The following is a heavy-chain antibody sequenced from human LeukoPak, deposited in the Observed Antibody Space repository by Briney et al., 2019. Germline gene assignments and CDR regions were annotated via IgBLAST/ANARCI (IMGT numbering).Heavy chain of an antibody. V-gene: IGHV3-23*01. D-gene: IGHD6-19*01. CDR2: LSGSGGST. Sequence: GGSLRLSCAASGFTFSSYAMSWVRQAPGKGLEWVSTLSGSGGSTYYADSVKGRFTISRDNSKNTLYLQMNSLRAEDTAVYYCVKYNSGWPGIDYWGQGTLVTVSS. CDR3: VKYNSGWPGIDY. CDR1: GFTFSSYA. J-gene: IGHJ4*02.